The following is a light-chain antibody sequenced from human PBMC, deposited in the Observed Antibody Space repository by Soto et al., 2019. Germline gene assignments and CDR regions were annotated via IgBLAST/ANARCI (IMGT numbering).Light chain of an antibody. Sequence: EIVLTQSPGTLSLSPGERATLSCRASQSVNSNYLAWYQQKPGQAPRLLIYAASSRATGIPDRFSGGGSGPAFTLTISRLEPEDFAVYYCQQYSSGMFGQGTKVEIK. CDR1: QSVNSNY. CDR2: AAS. J-gene: IGKJ1*01. V-gene: IGKV3-20*01. CDR3: QQYSSGM.